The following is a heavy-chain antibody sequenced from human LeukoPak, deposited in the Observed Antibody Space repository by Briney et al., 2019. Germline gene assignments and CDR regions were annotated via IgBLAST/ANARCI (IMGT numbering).Heavy chain of an antibody. J-gene: IGHJ4*02. CDR3: ARYCTSTTCILRGFDY. V-gene: IGHV4-38-2*01. Sequence: SETLSLTCSVSGYSFTSGHYWGWIRQPPGKGVEWIANIYHTGSAHYNPSLKSRVTISVDTAKNQLSLKLSSVTAADTAVYYCARYCTSTTCILRGFDYWGQGTLVTVSS. D-gene: IGHD2-2*01. CDR1: GYSFTSGHY. CDR2: IYHTGSA.